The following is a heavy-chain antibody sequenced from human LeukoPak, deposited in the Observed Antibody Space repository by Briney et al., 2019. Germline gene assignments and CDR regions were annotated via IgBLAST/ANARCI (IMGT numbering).Heavy chain of an antibody. CDR2: ICGSGVST. Sequence: GGSLRLSCAASGFTFRRYAMSWVRQAPGKGLEWVSAICGSGVSTYYADSVKGRFTIYRDNSKNTLYLKMNRLRAEDTALYYFAKYVAGVRLFRGVFHYWGQGTLVTVSS. CDR1: GFTFRRYA. CDR3: AKYVAGVRLFRGVFHY. D-gene: IGHD3-10*01. V-gene: IGHV3-23*01. J-gene: IGHJ4*02.